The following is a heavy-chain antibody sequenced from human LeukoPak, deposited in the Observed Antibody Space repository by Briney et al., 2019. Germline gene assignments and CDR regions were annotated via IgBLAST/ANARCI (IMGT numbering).Heavy chain of an antibody. CDR2: IYTSGST. CDR1: GGSISSGSYY. J-gene: IGHJ4*02. CDR3: ARSDFGATAGPGIDY. Sequence: TPSETLSLTCTVSGGSISSGSYYWSWIRQPAGKGLEFIGRIYTSGSTNYNPSLKSRVTISVDTSKNQFSLKLNSVTAADTAVYYCARSDFGATAGPGIDYWGQGTLVTVSS. V-gene: IGHV4-61*02. D-gene: IGHD6-13*01.